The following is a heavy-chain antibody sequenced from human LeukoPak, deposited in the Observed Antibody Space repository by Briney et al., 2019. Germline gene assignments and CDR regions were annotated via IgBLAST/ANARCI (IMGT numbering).Heavy chain of an antibody. J-gene: IGHJ3*01. CDR3: ARGWGSKVYASALDV. CDR1: GFTFSSYG. CDR2: IQYDGNYE. D-gene: IGHD7-27*01. V-gene: IGHV3-33*05. Sequence: GTSLRLSCAASGFTFSSYGIHWVRQAPGKGLEWMVFIQYDGNYEKYAESVRGRVTISRDNSKNTVYLQMNSLRVDDTAVYYCARGWGSKVYASALDVWGRGTMVTVSS.